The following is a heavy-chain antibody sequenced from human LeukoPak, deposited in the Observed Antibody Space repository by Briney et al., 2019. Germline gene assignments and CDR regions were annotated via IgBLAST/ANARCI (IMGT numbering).Heavy chain of an antibody. CDR2: IYYSGST. J-gene: IGHJ3*02. D-gene: IGHD1-26*01. CDR1: GGSISSYY. V-gene: IGHV4-59*08. Sequence: SETLSLTCTVSGGSISSYYWSWIRQPPGKGLERIGYIYYSGSTNYNPSLKSRVTISVDTSKNQFSLKLSSVTAADTAVYYCARFTIVGATALVSAFDIWGQGTMVTVSS. CDR3: ARFTIVGATALVSAFDI.